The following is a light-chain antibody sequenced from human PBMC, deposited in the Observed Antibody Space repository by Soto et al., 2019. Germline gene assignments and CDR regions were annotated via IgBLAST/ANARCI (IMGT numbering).Light chain of an antibody. J-gene: IGKJ5*01. V-gene: IGKV3-15*01. CDR1: QSIDSK. Sequence: IVMTQSPATLSVSPGERATLSCRAGQSIDSKLAWYQQRPGQAPRLLIYAASTRATGIPARFSGSGSGTEFTLTINSLQAEDCAVYYCQQYYNWPRTFGQGTRLEIK. CDR2: AAS. CDR3: QQYYNWPRT.